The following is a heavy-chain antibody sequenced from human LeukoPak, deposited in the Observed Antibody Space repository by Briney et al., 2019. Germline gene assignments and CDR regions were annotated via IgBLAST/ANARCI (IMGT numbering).Heavy chain of an antibody. D-gene: IGHD3-16*01. CDR2: INPSGGST. CDR3: ARGRFGSRAGASYYYYYMDV. Sequence: ASVKVSCKASGYIFTTYYMYWVRQAPGQGLEWMGAINPSGGSTSYAQKFQGRVTMTRDTSISTAYMELSRLRSDDTAVYYCARGRFGSRAGASYYYYYMDVWGKGTTVTVSS. CDR1: GYIFTTYY. J-gene: IGHJ6*03. V-gene: IGHV1-46*01.